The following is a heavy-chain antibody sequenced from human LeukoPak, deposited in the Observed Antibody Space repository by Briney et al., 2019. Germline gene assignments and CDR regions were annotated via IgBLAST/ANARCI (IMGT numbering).Heavy chain of an antibody. Sequence: ASVKVSCKASGYTFTSYGISWVRQAPGQGLEWMGWISAYNGNTNYAQKLQGRVTMTTDTSTSTAYMELRSLRSDDTAVYYCARSDIVLIRRGWFDPWGQGTLVTVSS. CDR2: ISAYNGNT. CDR1: GYTFTSYG. J-gene: IGHJ5*02. D-gene: IGHD2-8*01. V-gene: IGHV1-18*01. CDR3: ARSDIVLIRRGWFDP.